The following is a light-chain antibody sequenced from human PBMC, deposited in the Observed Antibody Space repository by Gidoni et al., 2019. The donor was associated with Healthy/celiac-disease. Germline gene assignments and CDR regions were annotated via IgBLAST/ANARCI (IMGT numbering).Light chain of an antibody. CDR1: SSDVGGYNY. Sequence: QSALTQPAPVSGSPGQSITLSCTGTSSDVGGYNYVSWYQQHPGKAPKLMIYDVSNRPPGVSNRFSGSKSGNTASLTISGLQAEDEADYYCSSYTSSSTLDVFGTGTKVTVL. CDR2: DVS. V-gene: IGLV2-14*03. CDR3: SSYTSSSTLDV. J-gene: IGLJ1*01.